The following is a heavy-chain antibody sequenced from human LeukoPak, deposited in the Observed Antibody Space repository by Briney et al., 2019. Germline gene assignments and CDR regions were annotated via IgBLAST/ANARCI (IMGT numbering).Heavy chain of an antibody. V-gene: IGHV1-46*01. CDR2: INPSGGST. D-gene: IGHD6-13*01. Sequence: ASVKVSCKASGYTFTSYYMHWVRQAPGQGLEWMGIINPSGGSTSYAQKFQGRVTMTRDTSISTAYMELSRLRSDDTAVYYCARDGIAGDLRNWGQGTLVTVSS. J-gene: IGHJ4*02. CDR3: ARDGIAGDLRN. CDR1: GYTFTSYY.